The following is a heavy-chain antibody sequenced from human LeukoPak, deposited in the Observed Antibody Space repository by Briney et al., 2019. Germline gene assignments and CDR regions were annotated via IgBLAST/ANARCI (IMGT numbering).Heavy chain of an antibody. D-gene: IGHD5-18*01. Sequence: SETLSLTCTVSGGSISSGSYYWSWIRQPAGKGLEWIGRIYTSGSTNYNPSLKSRVTISVDTSKNQFSLKLSSVTAADTAVYYCARMDTAMVSSFDYWGQGTLVTVSS. CDR3: ARMDTAMVSSFDY. V-gene: IGHV4-61*02. CDR1: GGSISSGSYY. CDR2: IYTSGST. J-gene: IGHJ4*02.